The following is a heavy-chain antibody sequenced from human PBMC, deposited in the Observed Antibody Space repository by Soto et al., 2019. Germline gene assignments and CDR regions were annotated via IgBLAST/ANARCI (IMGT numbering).Heavy chain of an antibody. Sequence: GGSLRLSCAASGFTFSTYAMNWVRQAPGKGLEWVSSISSSGSFRYYADSVKGRFTISRDNAKNSLYLQMNSLRAQDTAVYYCARGAPGRDGYNSDFQHWGQGTLVTVYS. CDR2: ISSSGSFR. CDR1: GFTFSTYA. J-gene: IGHJ1*01. V-gene: IGHV3-21*04. CDR3: ARGAPGRDGYNSDFQH. D-gene: IGHD5-12*01.